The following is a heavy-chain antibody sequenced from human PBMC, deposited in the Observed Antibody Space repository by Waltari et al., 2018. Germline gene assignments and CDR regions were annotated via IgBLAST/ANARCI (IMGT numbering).Heavy chain of an antibody. V-gene: IGHV3-23*01. D-gene: IGHD2-15*01. Sequence: EVQLLESGGGLVQPGGSLRLSCAASGFTFSSYAISWVRQAPGKGLEWVSAISGSGGSTYYADSVKGRFTISRDNSKNTLYLQMNSLRAEDTAVYYCATGAEVVVAAWDYWGQGTLVTVSS. CDR3: ATGAEVVVAAWDY. CDR1: GFTFSSYA. J-gene: IGHJ4*02. CDR2: ISGSGGST.